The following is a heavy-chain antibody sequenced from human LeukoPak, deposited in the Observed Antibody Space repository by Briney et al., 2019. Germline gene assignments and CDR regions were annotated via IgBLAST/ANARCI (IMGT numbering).Heavy chain of an antibody. CDR2: MHYSGSP. CDR3: ARDIRMVGATHYFDY. Sequence: SETLSLTCTVSGWSVSTYYWSWVRQTPGKGLEWIAYMHYSGSPNYNPSLKSRLTMSGDKSKNQDSLKLSPVTAADTAGYYCARDIRMVGATHYFDYWGQGALVTVSS. V-gene: IGHV4-59*02. J-gene: IGHJ4*02. D-gene: IGHD1-26*01. CDR1: GWSVSTYY.